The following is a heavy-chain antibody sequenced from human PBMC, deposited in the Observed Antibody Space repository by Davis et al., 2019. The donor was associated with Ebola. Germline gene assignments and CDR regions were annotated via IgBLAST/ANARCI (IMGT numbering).Heavy chain of an antibody. Sequence: PSETLSLTCTVSGGSINDATYYWSWIRQPPGERPEWIGYIYYNGNTNYNPYLKSRLVMSVDTSKNQFSLKLRSVTAADTAIYYCARSGWLQLDFDYWGQGTLVTVSS. V-gene: IGHV4-61*01. D-gene: IGHD5-24*01. CDR1: GGSINDATYY. CDR3: ARSGWLQLDFDY. CDR2: IYYNGNT. J-gene: IGHJ4*02.